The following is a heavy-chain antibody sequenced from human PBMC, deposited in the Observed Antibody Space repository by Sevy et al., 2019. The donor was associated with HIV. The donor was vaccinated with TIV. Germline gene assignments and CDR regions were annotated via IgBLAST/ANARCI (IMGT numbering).Heavy chain of an antibody. J-gene: IGHJ6*02. V-gene: IGHV3-30*18. CDR3: AKDTSDYDDYGGTYYFGMDV. D-gene: IGHD4-17*01. Sequence: GGSLRLSCAASGFSFSSFGMHWVRQAPGKGLEWVAVISYDGSNKYYADSVKGRFTISRDNSKNTLYLQMNSLRAEDTAVYYCAKDTSDYDDYGGTYYFGMDVWGQGTTVTVSS. CDR1: GFSFSSFG. CDR2: ISYDGSNK.